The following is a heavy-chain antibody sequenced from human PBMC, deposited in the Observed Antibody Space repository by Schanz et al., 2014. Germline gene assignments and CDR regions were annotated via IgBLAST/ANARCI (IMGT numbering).Heavy chain of an antibody. Sequence: QVQLVESGGGVVQPGRSLRLSCAASGFTVRSYAMHWVRQAPGKGLEWVTFIRFDGSDKYYADSVKGRFSVSRDNSKNTLYLQMNSLRADDTAVYYCAKDQLANYRGSGYNWFDPWGQGTLVTVSS. V-gene: IGHV3-30*02. CDR2: IRFDGSDK. D-gene: IGHD3-10*01. CDR3: AKDQLANYRGSGYNWFDP. J-gene: IGHJ5*02. CDR1: GFTVRSYA.